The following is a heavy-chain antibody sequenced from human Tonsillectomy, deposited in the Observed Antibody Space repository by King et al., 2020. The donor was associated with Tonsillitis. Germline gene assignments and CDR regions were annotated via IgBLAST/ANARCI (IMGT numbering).Heavy chain of an antibody. J-gene: IGHJ4*02. Sequence: VQLQESGPGLVKPSETLSLTCTVSGGSISSYYWSWIRQPAGKGLEWIGHIYTSGSTNYNPSLKSRVTMSVDTSKNQFSLKLTSVTAADTAVYYCARVSVGLGYGDYIFDCWGQGTLVTVSS. V-gene: IGHV4-4*07. D-gene: IGHD4-17*01. CDR3: ARVSVGLGYGDYIFDC. CDR1: GGSISSYY. CDR2: IYTSGST.